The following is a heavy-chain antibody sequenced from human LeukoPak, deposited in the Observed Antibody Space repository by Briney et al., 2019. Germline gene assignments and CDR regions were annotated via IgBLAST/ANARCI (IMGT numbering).Heavy chain of an antibody. D-gene: IGHD6-13*01. CDR3: ARIGAAAGDY. V-gene: IGHV1-69*05. CDR1: GGTFSSYA. J-gene: IGHJ4*02. CDR2: INPIFGTA. Sequence: ASVKVSCKASGGTFSSYAISRVRQAPGQGLEWMGGINPIFGTANYAQKFQGRVAITTDESTSTAYMELSSLRSEDTAVYYCARIGAAAGDYWGQGTLVTVSS.